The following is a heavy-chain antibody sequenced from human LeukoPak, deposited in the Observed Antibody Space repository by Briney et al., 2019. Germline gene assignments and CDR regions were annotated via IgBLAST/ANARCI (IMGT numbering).Heavy chain of an antibody. Sequence: GGSLRLSCAASGFTFNTFAMNWVRQAPGKGLEWVSSISSSSSYMYYADSVRGRFTISRDNAKNSRYLQMNSLRAEDTAVYYCAELGITMIGGVWGKGTTVTISS. CDR1: GFTFNTFA. J-gene: IGHJ6*04. V-gene: IGHV3-21*01. CDR2: ISSSSSYM. CDR3: AELGITMIGGV. D-gene: IGHD3-10*02.